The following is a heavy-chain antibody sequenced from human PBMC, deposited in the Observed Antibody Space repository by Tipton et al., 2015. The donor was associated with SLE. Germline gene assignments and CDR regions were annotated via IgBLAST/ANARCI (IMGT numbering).Heavy chain of an antibody. CDR2: IYSGDRT. CDR3: ARGPEGGSGSYYRKFDY. J-gene: IGHJ4*02. D-gene: IGHD3-10*01. Sequence: GSLRLSCAASGFTVTSNFMNWIRQAPGKGLEWVSVIYSGDRTHYADSVKGRFTISRDNSKNTLFLQMNSLRAEDTAAYYCARGPEGGSGSYYRKFDYWGQGTLVTVSS. CDR1: GFTVTSNF. V-gene: IGHV3-53*05.